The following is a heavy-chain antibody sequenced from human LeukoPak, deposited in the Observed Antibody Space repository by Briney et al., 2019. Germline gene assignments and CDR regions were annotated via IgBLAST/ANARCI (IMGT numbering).Heavy chain of an antibody. CDR1: VGTFSSYA. V-gene: IGHV1-69*04. D-gene: IGHD4-17*01. CDR3: ARSGIGAYESGFDY. Sequence: GASVKVSCKASVGTFSSYAISWVRQAPGQGLEWMGRIIPILGIVNYAQKFQGRVTITADKSTSTAYMELSSLRSEDTAVYYCARSGIGAYESGFDYWGQGTLVTVSS. J-gene: IGHJ4*02. CDR2: IIPILGIV.